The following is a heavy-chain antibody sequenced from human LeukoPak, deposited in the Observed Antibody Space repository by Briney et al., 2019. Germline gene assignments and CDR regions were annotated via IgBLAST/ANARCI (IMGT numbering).Heavy chain of an antibody. CDR3: ARRGATTVVTEDAFDI. Sequence: SETLSLTCAVSGYSISSGYYWGWIRPPPGKGLEGIGSIYHSGSTYYNPSLKSRVTISVDTSKNQFSLKLSSVTAADTAVYYCARRGATTVVTEDAFDIWGQGTMVTVSS. CDR2: IYHSGST. J-gene: IGHJ3*02. CDR1: GYSISSGYY. V-gene: IGHV4-38-2*01. D-gene: IGHD4-23*01.